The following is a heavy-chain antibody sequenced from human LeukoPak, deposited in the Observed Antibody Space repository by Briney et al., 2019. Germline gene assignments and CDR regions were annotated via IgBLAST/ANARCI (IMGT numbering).Heavy chain of an antibody. D-gene: IGHD4-23*01. CDR2: INPSGGST. Sequence: GASVKVSCKASGYTFTSYYMHWVRQAPGQGLEWMGIINPSGGSTSYAQKFQGRVTMTTDTSTSTAYMELRSLRSDDTAVYYCARTLRWKKGYYFDYWGQGTLVTVSS. V-gene: IGHV1-46*01. J-gene: IGHJ4*02. CDR1: GYTFTSYY. CDR3: ARTLRWKKGYYFDY.